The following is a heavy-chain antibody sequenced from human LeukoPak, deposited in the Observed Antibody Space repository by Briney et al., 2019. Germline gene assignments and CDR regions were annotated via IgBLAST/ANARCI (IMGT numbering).Heavy chain of an antibody. D-gene: IGHD3-9*01. CDR1: GFTFSSYA. CDR3: ARDWGYDILTGYYNAPGY. J-gene: IGHJ4*02. Sequence: GGSLRLSCAASGFTFSSYAMSWVRQAPGKGLEWVSAISGSGGSTYYADSVKGRFTISRDNSKNTLYLQMNSLRAEDTAVYYCARDWGYDILTGYYNAPGYWGQGTLVTVSS. CDR2: ISGSGGST. V-gene: IGHV3-23*01.